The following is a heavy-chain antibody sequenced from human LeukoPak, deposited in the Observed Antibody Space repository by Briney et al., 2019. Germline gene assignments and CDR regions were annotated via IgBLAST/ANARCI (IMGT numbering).Heavy chain of an antibody. D-gene: IGHD6-13*01. J-gene: IGHJ6*03. CDR2: ISTSSST. V-gene: IGHV4-4*09. CDR3: ARHPLQLPPHSSSWYFADYYYYMDV. CDR1: GVSFSSYY. Sequence: PSGTLTLTCTVSGVSFSSYYLSWIRQPPGKGLEWIGYISTSSSTNYNPSLKSRVTISVDTSTNQFSLKLSSVTAADTAVYYWARHPLQLPPHSSSWYFADYYYYMDVWGKGTTVTVS.